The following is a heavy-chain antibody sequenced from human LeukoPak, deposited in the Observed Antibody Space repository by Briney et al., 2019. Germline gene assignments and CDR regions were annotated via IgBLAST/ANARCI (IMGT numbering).Heavy chain of an antibody. V-gene: IGHV6-1*01. Sequence: SQTLSLTCAICGDSVSSNSAAWNWIRQSPSRGLEWLGRTYFRSKWYNEYAVSVKSRITINPDTSKNQFSLQLNSVTPEDTAVYFCARDSGYCSAGSCYSFDYWGQGTLDTVSS. CDR2: TYFRSKWYN. J-gene: IGHJ4*02. CDR3: ARDSGYCSAGSCYSFDY. CDR1: GDSVSSNSAA. D-gene: IGHD2-15*01.